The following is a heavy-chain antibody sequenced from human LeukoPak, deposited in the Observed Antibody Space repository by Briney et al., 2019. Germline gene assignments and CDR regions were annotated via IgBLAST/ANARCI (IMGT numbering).Heavy chain of an antibody. V-gene: IGHV4-38-2*02. CDR2: IYHSGST. Sequence: PSETLSLTCTVSGYSISSGYYWGWIRQPPGKGLEWIGSIYHSGSTYYNPSLKSRVTISVDTSKNQFSLKLSSVTAADTAVYYCARDVRGRGLDYWGQGTLVTVSS. CDR3: ARDVRGRGLDY. CDR1: GYSISSGYY. J-gene: IGHJ4*02. D-gene: IGHD3-10*01.